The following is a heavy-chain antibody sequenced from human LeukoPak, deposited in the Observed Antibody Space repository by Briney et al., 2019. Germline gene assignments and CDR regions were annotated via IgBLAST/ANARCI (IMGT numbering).Heavy chain of an antibody. Sequence: ASVKVSCKASGYTFTSYYIYWVRQAPGQGLEYMGIINPGGGTTGYAQRFQGRFTMTRDMSTSTVYMELSSLRSEDTAVYYCARDRLIVAYNPTNGVFDYWGQGTLVTVSS. CDR1: GYTFTSYY. D-gene: IGHD1-14*01. CDR2: INPGGGTT. V-gene: IGHV1-46*01. J-gene: IGHJ4*02. CDR3: ARDRLIVAYNPTNGVFDY.